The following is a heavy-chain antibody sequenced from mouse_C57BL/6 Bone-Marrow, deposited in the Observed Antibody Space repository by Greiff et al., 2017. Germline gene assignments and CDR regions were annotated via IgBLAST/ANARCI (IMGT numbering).Heavy chain of an antibody. D-gene: IGHD3-3*01. CDR2: IDPSDSYT. J-gene: IGHJ2*01. Sequence: VQLQQPGAELVMPGASVKLSCKASGYTFTSYWMHWVKQRPGQGLEWIGEIDPSDSYTNYTQKFKGKSTLTVDKSSSTAYMQLSSLTSEDSAVYYCAIGLGGFDYWGQGTTLTVSS. CDR3: AIGLGGFDY. CDR1: GYTFTSYW. V-gene: IGHV1-69*01.